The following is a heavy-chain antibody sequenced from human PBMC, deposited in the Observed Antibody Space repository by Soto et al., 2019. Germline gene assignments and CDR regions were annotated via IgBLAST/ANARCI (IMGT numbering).Heavy chain of an antibody. J-gene: IGHJ6*02. CDR3: ARDGNDYYCKEV. V-gene: IGHV3-7*01. CDR1: GFTFRTYL. CDR2: IKQDGSVE. Sequence: GGSLRSSFAASGFTFRTYLMSWVRQAPGKGLDWVANIKQDGSVEYYAYSVQGRFNISRDNEKKSLYLHMNSMRAEDSDVYYCARDGNDYYCKEVWGQRTTVTVSS.